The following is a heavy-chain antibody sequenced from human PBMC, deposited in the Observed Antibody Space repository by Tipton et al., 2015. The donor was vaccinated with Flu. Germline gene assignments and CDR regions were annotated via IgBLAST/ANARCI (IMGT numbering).Heavy chain of an antibody. CDR2: IYYNGST. D-gene: IGHD1-26*01. V-gene: IGHV4-59*01. Sequence: TLSLTCTVSGDSLTSYYWSWIRQPPGKGLEWIGYIYYNGSTNYNPSLKSRVIISLDTSKNQFSLNLKSISTADTAIYYCARGGWEPPGGWFDPWGQGILVTVSS. J-gene: IGHJ5*02. CDR1: GDSLTSYY. CDR3: ARGGWEPPGGWFDP.